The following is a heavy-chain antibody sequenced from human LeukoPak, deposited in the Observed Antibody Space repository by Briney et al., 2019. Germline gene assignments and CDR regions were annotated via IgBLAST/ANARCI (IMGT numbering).Heavy chain of an antibody. J-gene: IGHJ3*01. CDR1: GYRFTADY. Sequence: GASVKVSCKASGYRFTADYMQWVRQAPGQGLEWMGRINPNTGDTKFAEKFQGRVTMTRDTSLSTAYMVVSSLRSDDTAVYYCARVQGGITSTAFDVWGQGTMVIVSS. CDR3: ARVQGGITSTAFDV. D-gene: IGHD3-3*01. V-gene: IGHV1-2*06. CDR2: INPNTGDT.